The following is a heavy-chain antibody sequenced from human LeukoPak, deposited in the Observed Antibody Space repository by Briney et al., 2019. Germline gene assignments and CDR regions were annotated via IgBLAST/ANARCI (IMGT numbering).Heavy chain of an antibody. V-gene: IGHV3-74*01. CDR1: GFTFGTYW. CDR2: INSDGGTT. J-gene: IGHJ4*02. Sequence: PGGSLRLSCGASGFTFGTYWMHWVRQAPGKGLVWVSGINSDGGTTTYADSVKGRFTISRDNAKNTLYLQMNSLRAEDTAVYYCAKDFSVYNYDSRVLDYWGQGTLVTVSS. D-gene: IGHD3-22*01. CDR3: AKDFSVYNYDSRVLDY.